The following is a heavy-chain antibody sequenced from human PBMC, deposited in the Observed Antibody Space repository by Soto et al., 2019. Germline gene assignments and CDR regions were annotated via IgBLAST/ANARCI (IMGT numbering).Heavy chain of an antibody. J-gene: IGHJ6*02. CDR2: ISAYNGNT. Sequence: ASVKVSCTASGYTFTSYGISWVRQAPGQGLEWMGWISAYNGNTNYAQKLQGRVTMTTDTSTSTAYMELRSLRSDDTAVYYCARSPRSYLLQYYCMDVWGQGTTVTVSS. V-gene: IGHV1-18*01. CDR3: ARSPRSYLLQYYCMDV. D-gene: IGHD3-10*01. CDR1: GYTFTSYG.